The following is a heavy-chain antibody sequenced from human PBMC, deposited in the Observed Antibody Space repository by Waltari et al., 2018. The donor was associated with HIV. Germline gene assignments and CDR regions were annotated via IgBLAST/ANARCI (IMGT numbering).Heavy chain of an antibody. D-gene: IGHD5-18*01. CDR2: IYSDGDT. CDR3: ARGREYSYGPVSY. J-gene: IGHJ4*02. V-gene: IGHV3-53*02. CDR1: GFSCSTTY. Sequence: EVQVVETGGGLVQPGGSLRLSCAASGFSCSTTYMSWVRQAPGTGLEWVSVIYSDGDTSYGDSVKGRFTMSRDNSKNTVFLQMNSLRVEDTAVYYCARGREYSYGPVSYWGQGALVTVSS.